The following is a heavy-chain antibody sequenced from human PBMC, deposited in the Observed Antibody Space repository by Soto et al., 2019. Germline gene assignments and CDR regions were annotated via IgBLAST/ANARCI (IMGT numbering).Heavy chain of an antibody. CDR2: ISYDGSNK. J-gene: IGHJ4*02. Sequence: QVQLVESGGGVVQPGRSLRLSCAASGFTFSSYAMHWVRQAPGKGLEWVAVISYDGSNKYYADSVKGRFTISRDNSKNTLYLQMNSLRAEDTAVYYCARGRTYTAMVSDYWGQGTLVTGSS. CDR1: GFTFSSYA. CDR3: ARGRTYTAMVSDY. D-gene: IGHD5-18*01. V-gene: IGHV3-30-3*01.